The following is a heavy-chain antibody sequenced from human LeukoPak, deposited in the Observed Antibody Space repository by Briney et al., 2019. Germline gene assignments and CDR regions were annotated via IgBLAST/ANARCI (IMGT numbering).Heavy chain of an antibody. CDR3: AKWGAQSGSYRVVDC. CDR1: GITFRSYA. J-gene: IGHJ4*02. V-gene: IGHV3-23*01. CDR2: INGDGGST. Sequence: GGSLRLSCAASGITFRSYAMNWVRQARGKGLEWVSAINGDGGSTYYADSVKGRFTISRDNSNNTLFLQMNSLRAEDTAVYYCAKWGAQSGSYRVVDCWGRGTLVTVSS. D-gene: IGHD3-10*01.